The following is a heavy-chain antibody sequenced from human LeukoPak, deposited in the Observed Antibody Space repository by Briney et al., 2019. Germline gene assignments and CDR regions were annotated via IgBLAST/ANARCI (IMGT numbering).Heavy chain of an antibody. Sequence: PGGSLRLSCAASGFTFSSYAMSWVRQAPGKGLEWVSAISGSGGSTYYADPVKGRFTISRDNSKNTLYLQMNSLRAEDTAVYYCAKEYEKGVVEIYGMDVWGQGTTVTVSS. V-gene: IGHV3-23*01. D-gene: IGHD1-1*01. J-gene: IGHJ6*02. CDR2: ISGSGGST. CDR1: GFTFSSYA. CDR3: AKEYEKGVVEIYGMDV.